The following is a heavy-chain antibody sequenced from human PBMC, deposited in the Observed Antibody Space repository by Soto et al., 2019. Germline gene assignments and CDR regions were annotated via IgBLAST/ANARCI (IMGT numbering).Heavy chain of an antibody. D-gene: IGHD3-10*01. Sequence: PSETLSLTCAVSCGSISSTNWWSWVRQSPGKGLEWIGEIYHNGSPDYNPSLKSRVTISVDKSKNHVFLKLTSVTAADTAMYFCGRWLGTSYGLDVWGPGTAVTVSS. CDR3: GRWLGTSYGLDV. CDR2: IYHNGSP. V-gene: IGHV4-4*02. CDR1: CGSISSTNW. J-gene: IGHJ6*02.